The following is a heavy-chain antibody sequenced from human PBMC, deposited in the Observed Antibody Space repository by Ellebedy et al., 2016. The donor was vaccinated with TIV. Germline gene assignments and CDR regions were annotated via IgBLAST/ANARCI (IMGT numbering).Heavy chain of an antibody. CDR3: ARSKSTLPSSYVDYYYGMDV. J-gene: IGHJ6*02. V-gene: IGHV1-69*13. CDR1: GGTFSSYA. Sequence: SVKVSCXASGGTFSSYAISWVRQAPGQGLEWMGGIIPIFGTANYAQKFQGRVTITADESTSTAYMELSSLRSEDTAVYYCARSKSTLPSSYVDYYYGMDVWGQGTTVTVSS. D-gene: IGHD2-2*01. CDR2: IIPIFGTA.